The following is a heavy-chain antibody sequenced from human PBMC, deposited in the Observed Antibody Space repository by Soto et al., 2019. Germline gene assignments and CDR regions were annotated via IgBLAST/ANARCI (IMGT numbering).Heavy chain of an antibody. CDR1: GGSISSYY. CDR2: IYYSGST. J-gene: IGHJ4*02. CDR3: ARDRWPYYFDY. Sequence: SETLSLTCTVSGGSISSYYWSWIRQPPGKGLEWIGYIYYSGSTNYNPSLKSRVTISVDTSKNQFSLKLSSVTAADTAVYYCARDRWPYYFDYWGQGTLVTV. V-gene: IGHV4-59*01.